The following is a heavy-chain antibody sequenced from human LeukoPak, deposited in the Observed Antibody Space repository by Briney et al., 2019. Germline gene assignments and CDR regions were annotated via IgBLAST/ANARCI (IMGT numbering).Heavy chain of an antibody. Sequence: SVNVSCKASGGTFSSYAISWVRQAPGQGLEWMGRIIPIFGTANYAQKFQGRVTMTRNTSISTAYMELSSLRSEDTAVYYCARGGIAVAGTAGDYWGQGTLVTVSS. CDR3: ARGGIAVAGTAGDY. CDR1: GGTFSSYA. D-gene: IGHD6-19*01. CDR2: IIPIFGTA. V-gene: IGHV1-69*05. J-gene: IGHJ4*02.